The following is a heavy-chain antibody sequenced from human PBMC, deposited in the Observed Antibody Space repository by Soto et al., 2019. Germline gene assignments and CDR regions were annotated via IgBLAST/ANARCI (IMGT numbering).Heavy chain of an antibody. CDR1: GFTFSSSA. CDR3: ARCTVDTIVTSGWCHYLDP. CDR2: VSGSGGTT. V-gene: IGHV3-23*01. J-gene: IGHJ5*02. Sequence: EVQLLDSGGGLVQPGGSLRLSCAASGFTFSSSAMSWVRQAPGKGLEWVSAVSGSGGTTYYADSVRGRFTISRDNSKNTLYLKMNSLRAEDTAIYFCARCTVDTIVTSGWCHYLDPWGQGTLVNVSS. D-gene: IGHD6-19*01.